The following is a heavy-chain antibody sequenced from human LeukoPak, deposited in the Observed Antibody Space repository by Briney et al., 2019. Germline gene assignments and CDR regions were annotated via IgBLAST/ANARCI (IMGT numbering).Heavy chain of an antibody. CDR1: GFTFSDYY. D-gene: IGHD3-10*02. V-gene: IGHV3-11*03. CDR3: ARSVRGGIAEGPIDY. J-gene: IGHJ4*02. CDR2: ICSRGSYT. Sequence: GGSLRLSCAASGFTFSDYYMSWIRQAPGKGLEWVSYICSRGSYTNYADSVKGRFTISRDNAKNSLALQMNSLRAEDTAVYYCARSVRGGIAEGPIDYWGQGALVIVSS.